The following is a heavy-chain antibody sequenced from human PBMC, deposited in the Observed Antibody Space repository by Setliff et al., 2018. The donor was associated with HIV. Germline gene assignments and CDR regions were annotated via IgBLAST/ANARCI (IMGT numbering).Heavy chain of an antibody. Sequence: SETLSLTCAVYGGSFSDYYWSWIRQPPGKGLEWIGEINHSGSTNYNPSLKSRVTISIDTSKNQFSLKLTSVTAADTAVYFCAGRFGSDAVYFFDYWGQGTLVTVSS. V-gene: IGHV4-34*01. D-gene: IGHD3-10*01. J-gene: IGHJ4*02. CDR2: INHSGST. CDR1: GGSFSDYY. CDR3: AGRFGSDAVYFFDY.